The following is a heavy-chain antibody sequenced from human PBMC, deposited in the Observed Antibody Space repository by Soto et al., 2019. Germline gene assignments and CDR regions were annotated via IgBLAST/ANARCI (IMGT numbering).Heavy chain of an antibody. CDR3: AKGHRGYSYGTVDY. Sequence: PVGSLRLSCAASGFTFSSYGMHWVRQAPGKGLEWVAVISYDGSNKYYADSVKGRFTISRDNSKNTLYLQMNSLRAEDTAVYYCAKGHRGYSYGTVDYWGQGTLVTVSS. CDR2: ISYDGSNK. J-gene: IGHJ4*02. D-gene: IGHD5-18*01. CDR1: GFTFSSYG. V-gene: IGHV3-30*18.